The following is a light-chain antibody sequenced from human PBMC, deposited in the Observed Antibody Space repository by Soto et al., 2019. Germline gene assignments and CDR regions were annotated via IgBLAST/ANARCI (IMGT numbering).Light chain of an antibody. CDR1: QSISSY. CDR3: QQSYSTPRT. Sequence: DIQMTQSPSSLSASVGDRVTITCRASQSISSYLNWYQQKPGKAPKLLIYAASSLQSGVPSRFSGSGSGTDFTLTISSLQPEDFATYYCQQSYSTPRTFGQGTKV. V-gene: IGKV1-39*01. J-gene: IGKJ1*01. CDR2: AAS.